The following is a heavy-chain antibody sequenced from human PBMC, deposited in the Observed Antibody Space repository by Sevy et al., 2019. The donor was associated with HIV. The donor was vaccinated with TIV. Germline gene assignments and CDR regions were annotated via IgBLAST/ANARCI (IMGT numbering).Heavy chain of an antibody. J-gene: IGHJ4*02. V-gene: IGHV1-24*01. CDR1: GYTLTKLS. CDR2: FDPEDGET. D-gene: IGHD3-22*01. CDR3: ATTKDYYESSGSPFDY. Sequence: ASVKVSCKVSGYTLTKLSMHWVRQAPGKGLEWMGSFDPEDGETIYAQKFQGRVTMTEDTSTDTAYMELSSLRSEETAVYYCATTKDYYESSGSPFDYWGQGTLVTVSS.